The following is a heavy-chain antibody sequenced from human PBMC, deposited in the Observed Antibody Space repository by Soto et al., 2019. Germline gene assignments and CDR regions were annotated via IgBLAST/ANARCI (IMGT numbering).Heavy chain of an antibody. CDR2: IYDTGISGYTPST. Sequence: SENLSLTCTVSGGSITSSYWSWIRRPPGKGLEWIAYIYDTGISGYTPSTSYNPSLKSRVTMSVDTSKSQFSLKLTSVTAADTAVYYCARDWGADAYNSDYWGRGMLVTVSS. D-gene: IGHD3-16*01. J-gene: IGHJ4*02. CDR3: ARDWGADAYNSDY. CDR1: GGSITSSY. V-gene: IGHV4-59*01.